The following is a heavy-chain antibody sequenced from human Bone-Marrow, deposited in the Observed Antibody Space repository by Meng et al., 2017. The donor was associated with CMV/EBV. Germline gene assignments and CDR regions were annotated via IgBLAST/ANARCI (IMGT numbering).Heavy chain of an antibody. CDR1: GFTFSSYA. J-gene: IGHJ4*02. V-gene: IGHV3-23*03. D-gene: IGHD3-10*01. CDR3: ANALLGVLLPQG. Sequence: GGSLRLSCAASGFTFSSYAMSWVRQAPGKGLEWVSVIYSGGSSTYYADSVKGRFTVSRDNSKNTLYLQMNSLRAEDTAVYYCANALLGVLLPQGWGQGTLVTVSS. CDR2: IYSGGSST.